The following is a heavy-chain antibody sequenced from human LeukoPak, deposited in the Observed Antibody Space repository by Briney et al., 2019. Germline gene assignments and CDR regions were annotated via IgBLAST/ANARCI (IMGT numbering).Heavy chain of an antibody. J-gene: IGHJ4*02. V-gene: IGHV1-8*03. CDR1: GYTFTSYD. Sequence: ASVKVSCKASGYTFTSYDINWVRQATGQGLEWMGWMNPSSGDTGYAQKFQGRVTITRNTSISTAYMELSSLRTEDTAVYYCAKEEATGSLFHYWGQGTLVTVSS. CDR3: AKEEATGSLFHY. CDR2: MNPSSGDT. D-gene: IGHD1-1*01.